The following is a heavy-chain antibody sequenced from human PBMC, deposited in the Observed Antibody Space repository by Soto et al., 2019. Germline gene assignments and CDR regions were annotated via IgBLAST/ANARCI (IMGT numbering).Heavy chain of an antibody. CDR2: IWYDGSNK. Sequence: QVQLVESGGGVVQPGRSLRLSCAASGFTFSSYGMHWVRQAPGKWLVWVAVIWYDGSNKYYADSVKGRFTISRDNSKNTLYLQMNSLRAEDTAVYYCARGDSSGYNDAFDIWGQGTMVTVSS. J-gene: IGHJ3*02. D-gene: IGHD3-22*01. CDR1: GFTFSSYG. CDR3: ARGDSSGYNDAFDI. V-gene: IGHV3-33*01.